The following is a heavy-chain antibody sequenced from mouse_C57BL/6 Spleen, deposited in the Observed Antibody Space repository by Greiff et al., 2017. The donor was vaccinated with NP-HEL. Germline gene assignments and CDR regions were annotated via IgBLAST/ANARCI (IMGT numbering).Heavy chain of an antibody. CDR3: ARGATAVVPLFDY. Sequence: VQLQQSGAELARPGASVKMSCKASGYTFTSYTMHWVKQRPGQGLEWIGYINPSSGYTKYNQKFKDKATLTADKSSSTAYMQLSSLTSEDSAVYDSARGATAVVPLFDYWGQGTTLTVSS. J-gene: IGHJ2*01. D-gene: IGHD1-1*01. V-gene: IGHV1-4*01. CDR2: INPSSGYT. CDR1: GYTFTSYT.